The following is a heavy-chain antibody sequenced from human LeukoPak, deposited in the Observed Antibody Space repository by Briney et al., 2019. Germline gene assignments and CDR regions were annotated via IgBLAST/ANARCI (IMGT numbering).Heavy chain of an antibody. CDR3: ARSYGSGSHFDY. CDR1: GGSISSYY. J-gene: IGHJ4*02. CDR2: IYYSGST. V-gene: IGHV4-59*06. Sequence: PSETLSLTCTVSGGSISSYYWSWIRQPPGKGLEWIGYIYYSGSTYYNPSLKSRVTISVDTSKNQFSLKLSSVTAADTAVYYCARSYGSGSHFDYWGQGTLVTVSS. D-gene: IGHD3-10*01.